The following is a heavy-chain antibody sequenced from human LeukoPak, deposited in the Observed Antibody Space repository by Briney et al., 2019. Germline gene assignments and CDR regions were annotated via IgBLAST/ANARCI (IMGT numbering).Heavy chain of an antibody. Sequence: PGGPLRLSCAASGFTFSGYAMSWVRQAPGKRLEWVSAISGSGGSTYYADSVKGRFTISRDNSKNTLYLQMNSLRAEDTAVYYCATRGSKAFDYWGQGTLVTVSS. CDR2: ISGSGGST. CDR3: ATRGSKAFDY. V-gene: IGHV3-23*01. J-gene: IGHJ4*02. D-gene: IGHD3-10*01. CDR1: GFTFSGYA.